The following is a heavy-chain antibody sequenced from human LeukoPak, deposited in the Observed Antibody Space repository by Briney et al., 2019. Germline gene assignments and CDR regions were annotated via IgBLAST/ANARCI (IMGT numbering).Heavy chain of an antibody. Sequence: GGSLRLFCAAAGFTFSSYWMDWVRQAPGKGLVWVSRINSDGSSTTYADSVKGRFTISRDNAKNTLYLQMNSLRAEDTAVYYCARGGSGWSPFDYWGQGTLITVSS. CDR1: GFTFSSYW. CDR3: ARGGSGWSPFDY. D-gene: IGHD6-19*01. J-gene: IGHJ4*02. CDR2: INSDGSST. V-gene: IGHV3-74*01.